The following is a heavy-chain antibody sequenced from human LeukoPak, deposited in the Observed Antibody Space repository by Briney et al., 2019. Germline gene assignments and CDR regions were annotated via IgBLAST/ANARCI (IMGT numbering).Heavy chain of an antibody. D-gene: IGHD3-10*01. V-gene: IGHV4-59*01. CDR2: IYYSGST. CDR3: ARFLSITLVRGGRYYYMDV. CDR1: GGSIRGYH. J-gene: IGHJ6*03. Sequence: PSETLSLTCTVSGGSIRGYHWSWIRQPPGKGLEWIGYIYYSGSTDYNPSLKSRVTIAVDTSKNQFSLNLNSVTAADSAVYYCARFLSITLVRGGRYYYMDVWGKGTTVTVSS.